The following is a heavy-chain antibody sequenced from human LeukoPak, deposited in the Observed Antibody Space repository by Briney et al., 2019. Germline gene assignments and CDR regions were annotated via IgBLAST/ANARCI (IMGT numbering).Heavy chain of an antibody. D-gene: IGHD3-10*01. CDR2: IYTSGST. CDR1: GGSISSYY. Sequence: SETLSLTCTVSGGSISSYYWSWIRQPAGKGLEWIGRIYTSGSTNYNPSLESRVTMSVDTSKNQFSLKLSSVTAADTAVYYCARDKYYYGSGRLYFDYWGQGTLVTVPS. V-gene: IGHV4-4*07. CDR3: ARDKYYYGSGRLYFDY. J-gene: IGHJ4*02.